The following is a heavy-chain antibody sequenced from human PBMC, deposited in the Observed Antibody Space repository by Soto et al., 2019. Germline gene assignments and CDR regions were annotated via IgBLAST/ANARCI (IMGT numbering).Heavy chain of an antibody. V-gene: IGHV1-3*01. CDR3: ARDGGIAVAASGY. CDR1: GYTFTSYA. J-gene: IGHJ4*02. D-gene: IGHD6-19*01. Sequence: ASLKVSCKASGYTFTSYAMHWVRQAPGQRLEWMGWINAGNGNTKYSQKFQGRVTITRDTSASTAYMELSSLRSEDTAVYYCARDGGIAVAASGYWGQGTLVTVSS. CDR2: INAGNGNT.